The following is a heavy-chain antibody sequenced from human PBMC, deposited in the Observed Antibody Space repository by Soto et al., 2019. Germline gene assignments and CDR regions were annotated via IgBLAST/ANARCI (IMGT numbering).Heavy chain of an antibody. J-gene: IGHJ6*02. D-gene: IGHD3-10*01. Sequence: EVQLVESGGGLAQPGGSLRLSCVASGFTFSKYWVHWVRQVPGKGLVWVSRINGDGSGTSYADSVEGRFTISRDNAKSTVYLQMNRLRAEDTSVYYWASERFGMYAMDVWGQGTTVTVSS. CDR3: ASERFGMYAMDV. CDR1: GFTFSKYW. CDR2: INGDGSGT. V-gene: IGHV3-74*01.